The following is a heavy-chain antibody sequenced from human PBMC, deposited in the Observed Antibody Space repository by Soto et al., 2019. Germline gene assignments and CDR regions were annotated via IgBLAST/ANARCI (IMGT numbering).Heavy chain of an antibody. CDR3: ARDLQSGYYYDRGYFDY. CDR2: IIPIFGTA. D-gene: IGHD3-10*02. J-gene: IGHJ4*02. CDR1: GGTFSSYA. Sequence: QVQLVQSGAEVKKPGSSVKVSCKASGGTFSSYAISWVRQAPGQGLAWMGGIIPIFGTANYAQKFQGRVTITADESTSTAYMELSSLRSEDTAVYYCARDLQSGYYYDRGYFDYWGQGTLVTVSS. V-gene: IGHV1-69*01.